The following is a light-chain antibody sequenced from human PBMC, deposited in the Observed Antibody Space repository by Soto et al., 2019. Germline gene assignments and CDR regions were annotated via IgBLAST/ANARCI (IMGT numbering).Light chain of an antibody. Sequence: DVQMTQSPSSVSASVGDRVTITFRASEGINTWLAWYQQKPGKAPKLLIYGASRLHTGVPSRFSGSGSGTDFTLTISSLQPEDFATYYCQQASSLPHTFGQGTTGDIK. CDR2: GAS. V-gene: IGKV1-12*01. J-gene: IGKJ2*01. CDR3: QQASSLPHT. CDR1: EGINTW.